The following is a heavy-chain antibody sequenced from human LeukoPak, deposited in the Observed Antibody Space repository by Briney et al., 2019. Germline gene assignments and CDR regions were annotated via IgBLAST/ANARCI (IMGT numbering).Heavy chain of an antibody. J-gene: IGHJ3*02. V-gene: IGHV4-59*08. CDR1: GGSISSYY. Sequence: PSETLSLTCTVSGGSISSYYWSWIRQPPGKGLEWIGYIYYSGSTNYNPSLKSRVTISVDTSKNQFSLKLSSVTAADTAVYYCARSPALGSSWYNAFDIWGQGTMVTVSS. CDR3: ARSPALGSSWYNAFDI. CDR2: IYYSGST. D-gene: IGHD6-13*01.